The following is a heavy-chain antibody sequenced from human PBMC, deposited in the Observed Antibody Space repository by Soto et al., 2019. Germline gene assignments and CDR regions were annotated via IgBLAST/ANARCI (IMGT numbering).Heavy chain of an antibody. CDR2: IYHSGST. Sequence: ASETLSLTCAVSGGSIISSSWWSWVRQPPGKGLEWIGEIYHSGSTNYNPSLKSRVTISVDKSKNQFSLKLSSVTAADTAVYYCATQYSGYDYSDYWGQGTLVTVSS. CDR1: GGSIISSSW. CDR3: ATQYSGYDYSDY. V-gene: IGHV4-4*02. J-gene: IGHJ4*02. D-gene: IGHD5-12*01.